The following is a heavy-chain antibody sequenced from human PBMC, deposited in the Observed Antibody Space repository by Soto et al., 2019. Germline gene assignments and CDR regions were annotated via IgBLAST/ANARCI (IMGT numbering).Heavy chain of an antibody. D-gene: IGHD3-22*01. CDR3: AKTRGYDSIGPLYFQH. CDR1: GFTLSIYA. CDR2: ISGSGGST. Sequence: SLRLSCASSGFTLSIYAMSWVRQAPGKGLEWVSAISGSGGSTYYADSVKGRFTISRDNSKNTLYLQMNSLRAEDTAVYYCAKTRGYDSIGPLYFQHWGQGTLVTVSS. J-gene: IGHJ1*01. V-gene: IGHV3-23*01.